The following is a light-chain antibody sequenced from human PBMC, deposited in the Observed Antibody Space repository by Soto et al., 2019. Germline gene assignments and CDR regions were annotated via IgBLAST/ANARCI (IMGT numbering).Light chain of an antibody. V-gene: IGLV2-14*01. CDR1: SGDIGIYNF. CDR2: EVS. CDR3: TSYTRSSTWV. J-gene: IGLJ3*02. Sequence: QSALTQPASVSGSLGQSITISCTGTSGDIGIYNFVSWFQQHPGKAPKLMIYEVSNRPSGVSNRLSASKSGNTASLTISGLQAEDEADYYCTSYTRSSTWVFGGGTKLTVL.